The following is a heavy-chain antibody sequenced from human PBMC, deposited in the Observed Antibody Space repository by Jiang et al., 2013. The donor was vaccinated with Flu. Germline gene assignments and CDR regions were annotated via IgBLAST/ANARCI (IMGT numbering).Heavy chain of an antibody. J-gene: IGHJ4*02. Sequence: GAEVKKPGASVKVSCEMPGNALSVLSMHWVRQAPGKGLEWMGGFDPEDGRKTYAQKFQGRVIMTEDTSTGTAYLEMSGLRSEDTAVYYCVKGGLTRGWYFDPWGQGSLVTVSS. CDR1: GNALSVLS. D-gene: IGHD3-16*01. CDR3: VKGGLTRGWYFDP. CDR2: FDPEDGRK. V-gene: IGHV1-24*01.